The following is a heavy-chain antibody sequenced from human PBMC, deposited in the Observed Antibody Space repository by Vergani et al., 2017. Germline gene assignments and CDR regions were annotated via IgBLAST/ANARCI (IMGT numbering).Heavy chain of an antibody. CDR1: GYTFTNEW. D-gene: IGHD3-3*01. CDR2: IYPRDSDT. V-gene: IGHV5-51*01. Sequence: EVYLVQSAAEVKKPGESLKISCRASGYTFTNEWIGWVRRKPGMGLGWMAVIYPRDSDTLYSPSFQGQVTVSVDKSINTAYLQWSSLKASDTAIYYCARQITIFGVVDYMDVWGRGTTVTVSS. J-gene: IGHJ6*03. CDR3: ARQITIFGVVDYMDV.